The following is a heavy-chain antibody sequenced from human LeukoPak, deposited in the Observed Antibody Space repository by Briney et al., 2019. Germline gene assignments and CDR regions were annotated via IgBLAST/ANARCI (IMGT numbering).Heavy chain of an antibody. V-gene: IGHV4-39*01. J-gene: IGHJ6*02. Sequence: PSETLSLTCTVSGGSISSTAYYWGWIRQPPGRGLEWIATIYYSGTTYYNPSLEGRVTISVDTSKNQFSLKLSSVTAADTSVYYCSRQGVRGTYYYAMDVWGQGTTVT. CDR2: IYYSGTT. CDR3: SRQGVRGTYYYAMDV. CDR1: GGSISSTAYY. D-gene: IGHD3-10*01.